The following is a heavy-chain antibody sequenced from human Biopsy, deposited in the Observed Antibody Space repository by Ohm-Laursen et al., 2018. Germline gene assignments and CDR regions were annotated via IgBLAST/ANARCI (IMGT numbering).Heavy chain of an antibody. V-gene: IGHV4-4*07. CDR1: GGSISNLY. J-gene: IGHJ3*02. CDR3: ARGTGKYYVYGAFGI. Sequence: SETLSLTCNVSGGSISNLYWSWIRQSAGQGLEGIGRIHTSGSTNHNLSLKSRITMSVDTSKNQFSLKLRSVTAADTAVYYCARGTGKYYVYGAFGIWGQGTMVTVSS. CDR2: IHTSGST. D-gene: IGHD3/OR15-3a*01.